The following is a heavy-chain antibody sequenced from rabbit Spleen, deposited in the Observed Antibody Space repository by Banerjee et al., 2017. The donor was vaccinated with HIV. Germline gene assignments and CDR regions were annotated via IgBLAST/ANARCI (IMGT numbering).Heavy chain of an antibody. D-gene: IGHD4-1*01. CDR2: IDTGSSGFT. V-gene: IGHV1S45*01. CDR1: GFTISSSDY. J-gene: IGHJ4*01. Sequence: QEQLEESGGGLVQPEGSLTLTCTASGFTISSSDYMCWVRQAPGKGLEWIVCIDTGSSGFTYYASWAKGRSTFSKTSSTTVTLQMTSLTAADTATYFCARDLTDAIGWNFGWWGQGTLVTVS. CDR3: ARDLTDAIGWNFGW.